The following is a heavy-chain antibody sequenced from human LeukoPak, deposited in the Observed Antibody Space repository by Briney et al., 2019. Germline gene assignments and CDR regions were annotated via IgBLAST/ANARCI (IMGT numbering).Heavy chain of an antibody. CDR1: GFTFNTYA. CDR2: ISGTSGNT. Sequence: GGSLRLSCAASGFTFNTYAMSWVRQAPGKGLEWVSTISGTSGNTYYADFVKGRFTISRDNSKNTLYLQMNSLRAEDTAVYYCAKFDGGQLWSPSYYYYMDVWGKGTTVTVSS. D-gene: IGHD5-18*01. J-gene: IGHJ6*03. V-gene: IGHV3-23*01. CDR3: AKFDGGQLWSPSYYYYMDV.